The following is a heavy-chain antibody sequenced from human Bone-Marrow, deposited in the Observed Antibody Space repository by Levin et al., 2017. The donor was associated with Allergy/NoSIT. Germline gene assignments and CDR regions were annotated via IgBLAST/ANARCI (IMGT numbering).Heavy chain of an antibody. Sequence: PGGSLRLSCATSGFTFSTYSFNWVRQAPGKGLEWLSFINDKGYIIKYADSVKGRFTISRDNARGSLYLEMHSLRAEDTAMYYCATLCGGDCSLSDFDQWGQGTLVTFSS. CDR2: INDKGYII. CDR1: GFTFSTYS. J-gene: IGHJ4*02. CDR3: ATLCGGDCSLSDFDQ. V-gene: IGHV3-48*01. D-gene: IGHD2-21*02.